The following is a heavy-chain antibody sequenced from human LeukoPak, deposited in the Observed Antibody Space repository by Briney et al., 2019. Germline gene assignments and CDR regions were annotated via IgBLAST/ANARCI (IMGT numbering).Heavy chain of an antibody. V-gene: IGHV3-30-3*01. Sequence: GGSLRLSCAASGFTFSSYAMHWVRQAPGKGLEWVAVISYDGSNKYYADSVKGRFTISRDNSKNTLYLQMNSLRAEDTAVYYCAKVVHGIVGAGDYWGQGTLVTVSS. CDR3: AKVVHGIVGAGDY. J-gene: IGHJ4*02. CDR2: ISYDGSNK. D-gene: IGHD1-26*01. CDR1: GFTFSSYA.